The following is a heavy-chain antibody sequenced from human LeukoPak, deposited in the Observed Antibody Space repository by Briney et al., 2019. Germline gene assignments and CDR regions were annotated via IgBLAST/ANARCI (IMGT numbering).Heavy chain of an antibody. Sequence: ASVKVSCKASGYTFTSYYMHWVRQAPGQGLEWMGIINPSGGSTSYAQKFQGRVTMTRDTSTSTVYMELSSLRSEDTAVYYCVRATYYYDSSGFGPFDYWGQGTLVTVSS. CDR1: GYTFTSYY. CDR2: INPSGGST. V-gene: IGHV1-46*01. J-gene: IGHJ4*02. D-gene: IGHD3-22*01. CDR3: VRATYYYDSSGFGPFDY.